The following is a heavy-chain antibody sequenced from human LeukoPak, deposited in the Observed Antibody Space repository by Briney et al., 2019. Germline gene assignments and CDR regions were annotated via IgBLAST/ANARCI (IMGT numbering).Heavy chain of an antibody. CDR2: PRDKANSYTT. CDR1: GFTFSDHY. V-gene: IGHV3-72*01. D-gene: IGHD6-19*01. CDR3: ARGDSSGWYAFDY. Sequence: GEPLRLSCAASGFTFSDHYMDWVPQAPGKGREWVGRPRDKANSYTTEYAASVKGRFTISRDDSKNSLYLQMNSLKTEDTAVYYCARGDSSGWYAFDYWGQGTLVTVSS. J-gene: IGHJ4*02.